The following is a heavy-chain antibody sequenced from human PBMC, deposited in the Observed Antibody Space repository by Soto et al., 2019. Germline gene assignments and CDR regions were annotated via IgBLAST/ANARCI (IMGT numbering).Heavy chain of an antibody. J-gene: IGHJ6*02. Sequence: ASVKVSCKVSGYTFTSYDINWVRQATGQGLEWMGWMNPNSGNTGYAQKFQSRVTVTRNTSISTAYMELSSLRSEDTAVYYCAGPVGATGYYYYGMDVWGQGTTVTVSS. CDR3: AGPVGATGYYYYGMDV. V-gene: IGHV1-8*01. D-gene: IGHD1-26*01. CDR2: MNPNSGNT. CDR1: GYTFTSYD.